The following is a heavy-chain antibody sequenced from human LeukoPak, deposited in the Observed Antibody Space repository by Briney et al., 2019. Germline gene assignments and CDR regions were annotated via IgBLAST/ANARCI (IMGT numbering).Heavy chain of an antibody. D-gene: IGHD2-2*02. CDR1: GLTVSRHY. CDR3: AKGYCRGISCYSDY. Sequence: GGSLRLSCVASGLTVSRHYMTWVRQAPGKGLEWLSVISTGGSANYADSVKGRFTISRDNSKNTLYLQMNSLRAEDTAVYYCAKGYCRGISCYSDYWGQGTLVTVSS. J-gene: IGHJ4*02. CDR2: ISTGGSA. V-gene: IGHV3-53*01.